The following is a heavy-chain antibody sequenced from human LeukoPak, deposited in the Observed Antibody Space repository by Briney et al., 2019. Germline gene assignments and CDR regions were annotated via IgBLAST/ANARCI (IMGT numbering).Heavy chain of an antibody. D-gene: IGHD3-10*01. CDR1: GFTFASYA. J-gene: IGHJ4*02. Sequence: GGSLRLSCAASGFTFASYAMSWVRQAPGKGLEWVAFIRYDGSNKYYADSVKGRFTISRDSSKNTLYLQMNSLRAEDTAVYYCAKEFRLLWFGDYFDYWGQGTLVTVSS. V-gene: IGHV3-30*02. CDR3: AKEFRLLWFGDYFDY. CDR2: IRYDGSNK.